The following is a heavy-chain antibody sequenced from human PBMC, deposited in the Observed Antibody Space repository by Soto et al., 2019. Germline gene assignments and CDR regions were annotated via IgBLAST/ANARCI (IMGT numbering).Heavy chain of an antibody. V-gene: IGHV4-30-4*03. CDR3: PRQCGRSRTCYCLDS. Sequence: SETLSLTCTVCRGSISSGGYCWSWIPQPPGKNMEWIGYIYYSGSTYYIPSLKSRVTISVYTSNNQFSLELSSVTSSDTAVYSFPRQCGRSRTCYCLDSWERGILVTVCS. D-gene: IGHD2-21*02. CDR2: IYYSGST. J-gene: IGHJ4*02. CDR1: RGSISSGGYC.